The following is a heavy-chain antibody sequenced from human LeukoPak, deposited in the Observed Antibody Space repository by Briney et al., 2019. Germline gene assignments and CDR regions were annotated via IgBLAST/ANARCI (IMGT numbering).Heavy chain of an antibody. CDR2: IYPGDSDT. CDR3: ARFFRGNPGAFDI. CDR1: GYSFTGYW. Sequence: PGESLKIPCNGSGYSFTGYWIGWVRQMPGKGLEWMGIIYPGDSDTRYSPSFQGQVTISADKSIRTAYLQWSSLKASDTAMYYCARFFRGNPGAFDIWGQGTMVTVSS. D-gene: IGHD4-23*01. J-gene: IGHJ3*02. V-gene: IGHV5-51*01.